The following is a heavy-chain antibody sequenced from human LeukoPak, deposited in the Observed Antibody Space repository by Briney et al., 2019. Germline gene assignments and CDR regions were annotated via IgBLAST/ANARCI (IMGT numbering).Heavy chain of an antibody. CDR2: IDHRGNT. J-gene: IGHJ4*02. Sequence: PSGTLSLTCAVSGDSISSTNWWNWVRQPPGKGLEWIGEIDHRGNTNYNPSLKSRVTISVDRSKNQFSLQLTSVTAADTAVYYCARGYGPGYWGQGTLVTVSS. CDR3: ARGYGPGY. CDR1: GDSISSTNW. D-gene: IGHD4-17*01. V-gene: IGHV4-4*02.